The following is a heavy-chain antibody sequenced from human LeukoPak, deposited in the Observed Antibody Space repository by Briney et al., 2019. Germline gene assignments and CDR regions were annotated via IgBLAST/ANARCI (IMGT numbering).Heavy chain of an antibody. CDR3: ARDKYRWNDGSYGMDV. Sequence: PSETLSLTCAVYGVSFSSGGYYWSWIRQHPGKGLEWIGYIHYSGSTYYNPSLKSRVTISVDTSKNQFSLKLSSVTAADTAVYYCARDKYRWNDGSYGMDVWGQGTTVTVSS. V-gene: IGHV4-31*11. D-gene: IGHD1-1*01. J-gene: IGHJ6*02. CDR1: GVSFSSGGYY. CDR2: IHYSGST.